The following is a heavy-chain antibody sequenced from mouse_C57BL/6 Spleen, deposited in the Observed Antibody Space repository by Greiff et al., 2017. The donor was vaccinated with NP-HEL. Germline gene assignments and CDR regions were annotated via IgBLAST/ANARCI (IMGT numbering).Heavy chain of an antibody. D-gene: IGHD4-1*01. J-gene: IGHJ3*01. CDR3: ASSLGRGFAY. CDR2: IHPNSGST. Sequence: QVQLQQPGAELVKPGASVKLSCKASGYTFTSYWMHWVKQRPGQGLEWIGMIHPNSGSTNYNEKFKSKATLTVDKSSSTAYMQLSSRTSEDSAVYYCASSLGRGFAYWGQGTLVTVSA. CDR1: GYTFTSYW. V-gene: IGHV1-64*01.